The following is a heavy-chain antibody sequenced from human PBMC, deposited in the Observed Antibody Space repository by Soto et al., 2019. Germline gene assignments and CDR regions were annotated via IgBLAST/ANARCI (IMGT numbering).Heavy chain of an antibody. J-gene: IGHJ3*02. CDR1: GGTFSSYT. Sequence: QVQLVQSGAEVKKPGSSVKVSCKASGGTFSSYTISWVRQAPGQGLEWMGRIIPILGIANYAQKFQGRVTITADKSTSTAYMELSSMRSEDTAVYYCETYRSAVVVVAALDHAFDIWGQGTMVTVSS. V-gene: IGHV1-69*02. CDR2: IIPILGIA. CDR3: ETYRSAVVVVAALDHAFDI. D-gene: IGHD2-15*01.